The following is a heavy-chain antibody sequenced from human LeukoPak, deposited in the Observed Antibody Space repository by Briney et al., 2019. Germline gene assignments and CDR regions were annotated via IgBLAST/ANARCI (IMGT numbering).Heavy chain of an antibody. CDR3: ARRHWDDILTGYYIFDY. J-gene: IGHJ4*02. CDR2: IIPIFGTA. CDR1: GGTFSSYA. V-gene: IGHV1-69*13. Sequence: SVKVSCKACGGTFSSYAISWVRQAPGQGLEWMGGIIPIFGTANCAQKFQGRVTITADESTSTAYMELSSLRSEDTAVYYCARRHWDDILTGYYIFDYWGQGTLVTVSS. D-gene: IGHD3-9*01.